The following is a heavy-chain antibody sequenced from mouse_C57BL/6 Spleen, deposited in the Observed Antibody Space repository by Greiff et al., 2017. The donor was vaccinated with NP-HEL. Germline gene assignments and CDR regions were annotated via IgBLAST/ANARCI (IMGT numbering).Heavy chain of an antibody. CDR3: TTLYY. Sequence: VHLVESGAELVRPGASVTLSCKASGYTFTDYEMHWVKQTPVHGLEWIGAIDPETGGTAYNQKFKGKAILTADKSSSTAYMELRSLTSEDSAVYYCTTLYYWGQGTTLTVSS. D-gene: IGHD6-1*01. CDR1: GYTFTDYE. J-gene: IGHJ2*01. V-gene: IGHV1-15*01. CDR2: IDPETGGT.